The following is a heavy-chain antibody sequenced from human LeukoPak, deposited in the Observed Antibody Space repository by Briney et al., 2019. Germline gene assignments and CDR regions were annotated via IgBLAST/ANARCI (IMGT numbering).Heavy chain of an antibody. D-gene: IGHD6-6*01. Sequence: SETLSLTCTVSGGSISSYYWSWIRQPPGKGLEWIGYIYYSGSTNYNPSLRSRVTISVDTSKNQFSLKLSSVTAADTAVYYCARVALYSSSSNFGYWGQGTLVTVSS. CDR2: IYYSGST. V-gene: IGHV4-59*01. CDR1: GGSISSYY. CDR3: ARVALYSSSSNFGY. J-gene: IGHJ4*02.